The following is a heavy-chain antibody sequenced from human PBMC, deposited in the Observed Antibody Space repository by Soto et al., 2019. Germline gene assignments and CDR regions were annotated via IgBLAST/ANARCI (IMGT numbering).Heavy chain of an antibody. D-gene: IGHD3-10*01. V-gene: IGHV1-8*01. CDR3: AAQSRRSYPSLVWFGEYYGMDV. CDR1: GYTFTSYD. CDR2: MNPNSGNT. Sequence: QVQLVQSGAEVKKPGASVKVSCKASGYTFTSYDIHWVRQATGQGLEWMGWMNPNSGNTGYAANFPGRVTMPRNTSLSTAYMQLSSLKSEGTAVYYCAAQSRRSYPSLVWFGEYYGMDVWRQGITVTVSS. J-gene: IGHJ6*02.